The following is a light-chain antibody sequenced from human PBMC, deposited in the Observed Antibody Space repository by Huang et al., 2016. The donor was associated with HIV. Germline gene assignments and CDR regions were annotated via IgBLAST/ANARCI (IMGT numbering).Light chain of an antibody. CDR3: HQSSNLPFT. J-gene: IGKJ3*01. Sequence: EIVLTQSPDFQSVTPKEKVTITCRASQSIGTSLHRYQQKPDQSPKLIIKYASQSISGVPSRFGGSGSGTDFTLTIVSLEAEDAATYYCHQSSNLPFTFGPGTKVDIK. CDR2: YAS. CDR1: QSIGTS. V-gene: IGKV6-21*02.